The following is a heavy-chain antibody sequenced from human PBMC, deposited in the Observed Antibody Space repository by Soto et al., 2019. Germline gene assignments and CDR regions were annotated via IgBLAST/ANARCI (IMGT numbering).Heavy chain of an antibody. Sequence: QVQQVQSGAEVKKPGSSVRVSCKASGTIFSSYTISWVRQAPGQGLEWMGRIIPILGETNSAQKFQGRVTLTADKSTNRAYMELNSLRLEDTAVYYCARGLGGRMDDWGQGTTVTVSS. CDR1: GTIFSSYT. CDR2: IIPILGET. D-gene: IGHD3-16*01. J-gene: IGHJ6*02. CDR3: ARGLGGRMDD. V-gene: IGHV1-69*08.